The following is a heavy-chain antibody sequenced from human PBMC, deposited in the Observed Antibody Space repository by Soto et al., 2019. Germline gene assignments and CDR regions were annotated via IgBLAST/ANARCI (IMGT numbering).Heavy chain of an antibody. V-gene: IGHV2-5*01. CDR3: VHLYNWNYFDY. CDR2: IYWNNDK. Sequence: ESGPTLVNPTQTLTLTCSFSGFSLSTSGVGVGWVRQPPGKALEWLTLIYWNNDKRYSPSLESRLTITKDTSKNQVVLTVANMDPVDTATYYCVHLYNWNYFDYWGQGTLVTVSS. J-gene: IGHJ4*02. D-gene: IGHD1-20*01. CDR1: GFSLSTSGVG.